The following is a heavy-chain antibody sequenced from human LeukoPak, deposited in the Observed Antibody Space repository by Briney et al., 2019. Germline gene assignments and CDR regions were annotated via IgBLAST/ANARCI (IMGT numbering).Heavy chain of an antibody. Sequence: GGSLRLSCAASGFTFSSYSMNWVRQAPGKGLEWISYISSSSSTIYYADSVKGRFTISRDNAKNSLYLQMNSLRAEDTAVYYCARAPAGSVAGTVDYWGQGTLVTVSS. D-gene: IGHD6-19*01. CDR3: ARAPAGSVAGTVDY. V-gene: IGHV3-48*04. J-gene: IGHJ4*02. CDR2: ISSSSSTI. CDR1: GFTFSSYS.